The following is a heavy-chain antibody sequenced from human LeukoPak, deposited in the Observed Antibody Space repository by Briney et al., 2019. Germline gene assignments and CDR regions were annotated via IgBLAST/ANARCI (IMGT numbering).Heavy chain of an antibody. CDR3: ARVSWFPGTSYYYMDV. J-gene: IGHJ6*03. CDR2: IQYSGST. Sequence: SETLSLTCTVSGGSISSYYWSWIRQPPGKGLEWIGYIQYSGSTNYNPSLKSRITISIDTSKNQFSLKLSSVTAADTAVYYCARVSWFPGTSYYYMDVWGKGTTVTVSS. CDR1: GGSISSYY. V-gene: IGHV4-59*01. D-gene: IGHD1-1*01.